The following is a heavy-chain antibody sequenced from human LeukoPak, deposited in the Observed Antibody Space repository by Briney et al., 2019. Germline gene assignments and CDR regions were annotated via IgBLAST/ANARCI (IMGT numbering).Heavy chain of an antibody. CDR1: GFAFSSYA. Sequence: GGSLRLSCAAFGFAFSSYAMNWVRQAPGKGLEWVSVISGSGGSKYYADSVKGRFTISKDNSKNTLYLQMNSLRAEDTAVYYCAKREKAAGTSYSYYGMDVWGQGTTVTVSS. J-gene: IGHJ6*02. D-gene: IGHD6-13*01. CDR2: ISGSGGSK. CDR3: AKREKAAGTSYSYYGMDV. V-gene: IGHV3-23*01.